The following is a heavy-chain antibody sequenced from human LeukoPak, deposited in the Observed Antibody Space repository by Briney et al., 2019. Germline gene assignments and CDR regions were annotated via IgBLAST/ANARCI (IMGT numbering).Heavy chain of an antibody. V-gene: IGHV2-5*02. CDR3: AHSYLYSNKLNWFDP. CDR2: LYWDDYK. CDR1: GFSPSPSGVG. D-gene: IGHD4-11*01. Sequence: ESGPTLVKPTQTLTLTCTFSGFSPSPSGVGVGWIRQPPGKALEWLALLYWDDYKRYNTSLKSRLTITKDPSKNQALLTITKRHPVDTATYYYAHSYLYSNKLNWFDPWGQGTLVTVSS. J-gene: IGHJ5*02.